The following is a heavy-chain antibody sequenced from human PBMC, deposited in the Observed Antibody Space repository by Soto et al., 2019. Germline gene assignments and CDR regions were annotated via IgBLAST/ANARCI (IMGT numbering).Heavy chain of an antibody. D-gene: IGHD3-22*01. Sequence: SETLSITCAVSGGSISSSNWWSWVRQPPGKGLEWIGEIYHSGSTNYNPSLKSRVTISVDKSKNQFSLKLSSVTAADTAVYYCARACYYDLYGMDVWGQGTTVT. CDR1: GGSISSSNW. V-gene: IGHV4-4*02. CDR2: IYHSGST. J-gene: IGHJ6*02. CDR3: ARACYYDLYGMDV.